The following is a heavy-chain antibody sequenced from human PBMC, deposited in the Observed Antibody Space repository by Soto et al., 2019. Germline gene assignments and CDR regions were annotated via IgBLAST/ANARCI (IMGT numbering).Heavy chain of an antibody. Sequence: GGSLRLSCTASGFTFGDYAMSWVRQVPGAGLEWVSGISASGGRTYHADSVKGRFTISRDNSKNTLFLQMNSLRAEDTALYYCAKDPNGDYVGAFDIWGRGTVVTVSS. CDR2: ISASGGRT. V-gene: IGHV3-23*01. CDR1: GFTFGDYA. D-gene: IGHD4-17*01. CDR3: AKDPNGDYVGAFDI. J-gene: IGHJ3*02.